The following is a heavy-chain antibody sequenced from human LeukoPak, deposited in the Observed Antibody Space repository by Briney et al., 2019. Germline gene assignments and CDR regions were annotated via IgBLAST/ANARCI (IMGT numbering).Heavy chain of an antibody. J-gene: IGHJ4*02. CDR2: SSWNSGRR. Sequence: PGGSLRLSCAASGFTFEDYAMHWVRQGPGKGLEWVSISSWNSGRRGYADSVKGRRTISRDNAKNSLYLQMNSLRAEDTALYSCARDHSYDSSGYHYFDYWGQGTLVTVSS. CDR3: ARDHSYDSSGYHYFDY. D-gene: IGHD3-22*01. V-gene: IGHV3-9*01. CDR1: GFTFEDYA.